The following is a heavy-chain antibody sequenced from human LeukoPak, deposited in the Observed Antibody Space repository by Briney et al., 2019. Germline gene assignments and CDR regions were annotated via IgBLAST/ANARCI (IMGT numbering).Heavy chain of an antibody. V-gene: IGHV5-51*01. J-gene: IGHJ2*01. D-gene: IGHD6-13*01. CDR3: ARFGYSTSLDFYLDV. CDR1: GFTFTNYW. CDR2: VHAGDSDA. Sequence: GESLQISCQSSGFTFTNYWIAWVRPVPGKGLEWMGIVHAGDSDARYSPSFQDQVTMSADKSISTAYLQWNSLRASDSAMYFCARFGYSTSLDFYLDVWGRGTLVAVSS.